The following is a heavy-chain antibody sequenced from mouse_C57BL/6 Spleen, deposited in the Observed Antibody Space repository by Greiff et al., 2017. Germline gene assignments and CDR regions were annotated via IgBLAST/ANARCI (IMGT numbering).Heavy chain of an antibody. Sequence: QVQLQQPGAELVKPGASVKLSCKASGYTFTSYWMHWVKQRPGQGLEWIGMIHPNSGSTNYNEKFKSKATLTVDKSSSTAYMQLSSLTSEDSAVYYWASGYYYGSSYVSYWGQGTLVTVSA. CDR3: ASGYYYGSSYVSY. D-gene: IGHD1-1*01. V-gene: IGHV1-64*01. CDR1: GYTFTSYW. CDR2: IHPNSGST. J-gene: IGHJ3*01.